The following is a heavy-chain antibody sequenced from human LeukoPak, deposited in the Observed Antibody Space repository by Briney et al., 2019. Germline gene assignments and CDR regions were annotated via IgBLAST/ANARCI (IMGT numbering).Heavy chain of an antibody. D-gene: IGHD6-19*01. J-gene: IGHJ4*02. CDR2: ISSSGSTI. CDR1: GFTFSDYY. CDR3: ARAVAVNGYYFDY. V-gene: IGHV3-11*01. Sequence: RGSLRLSCAASGFTFSDYYMSWIRQAPGKGLEWVSYISSSGSTIYYADSVKGRFTISRDNAKNSLYLQMNSLRAEDTAVYYCARAVAVNGYYFDYWGQGTLVTVSS.